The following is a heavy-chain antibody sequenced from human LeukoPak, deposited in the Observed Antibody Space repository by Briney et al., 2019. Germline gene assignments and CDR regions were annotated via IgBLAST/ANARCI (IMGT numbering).Heavy chain of an antibody. D-gene: IGHD6-13*01. J-gene: IGHJ5*02. V-gene: IGHV6-1*01. CDR3: SRRLAAAGTWFDP. CDR1: GDSVSSNSVT. Sequence: SQTLSLTCAISGDSVSSNSVTWNWIRQSPSRGLEWLGRTYYRSKWYNDYALSVKSRITINPDTSKNQFSLQLNSVTPEDTAVYYCSRRLAAAGTWFDPWGQGTLVTVSS. CDR2: TYYRSKWYN.